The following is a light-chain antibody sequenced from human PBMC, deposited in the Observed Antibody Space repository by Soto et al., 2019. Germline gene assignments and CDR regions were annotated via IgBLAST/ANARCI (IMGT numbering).Light chain of an antibody. CDR3: QQRTAWPLP. Sequence: EILLTQSPATLSLSPGERATLSCRASQSVTSYLTWYQQKPGQAPRLLIYDASNRATGIPARFSGSGSGTDFTLTISSLEPEDFAVYYCQQRTAWPLPCGGGTKVDIK. CDR1: QSVTSY. CDR2: DAS. V-gene: IGKV3-11*01. J-gene: IGKJ4*01.